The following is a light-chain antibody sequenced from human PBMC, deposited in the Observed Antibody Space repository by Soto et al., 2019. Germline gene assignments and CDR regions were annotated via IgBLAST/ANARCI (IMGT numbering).Light chain of an antibody. J-gene: IGLJ1*01. CDR2: DVS. CDR3: SSYTSSRTYV. V-gene: IGLV2-14*03. Sequence: QSVLTQPASVSGSPGQSITISCTGTSSDVGGYNYVTWYQQHQGKAPKLMISDVSNRPSGVSNRFSGSKSGNTATLTISGLHADYEADYYCSSYTSSRTYVFGTGAKLTVL. CDR1: SSDVGGYNY.